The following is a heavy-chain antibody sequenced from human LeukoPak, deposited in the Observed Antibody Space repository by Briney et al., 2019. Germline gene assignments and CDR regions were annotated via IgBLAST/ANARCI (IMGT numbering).Heavy chain of an antibody. D-gene: IGHD3-10*01. CDR1: GGSISSGGYY. V-gene: IGHV4-31*03. J-gene: IGHJ5*02. CDR2: IYYSGST. CDR3: ARVIRGSQFDP. Sequence: SETLSLTCTVSGGSISSGGYYWSWIRQHPGKGLEWIGYIYYSGSTYYDPSLKSRVTISVDTSKNQFSLKLSSVTAADTAVYYCARVIRGSQFDPWGQGTLVTVSS.